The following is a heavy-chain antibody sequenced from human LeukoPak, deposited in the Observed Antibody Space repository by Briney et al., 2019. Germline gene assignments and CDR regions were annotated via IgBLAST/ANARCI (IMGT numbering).Heavy chain of an antibody. CDR3: ASGVNYFDY. CDR2: ISSRSSYI. J-gene: IGHJ4*02. D-gene: IGHD3-3*01. V-gene: IGHV3-21*01. Sequence: GGYLRLSCAASGFTFSSYNMKWVRQAPGKRLEWVSSISSRSSYIFYADSVKGRFTISRDNAKKSLYLQMNSLRAEDTAVYYCASGVNYFDYWGQGTLVTVSS. CDR1: GFTFSSYN.